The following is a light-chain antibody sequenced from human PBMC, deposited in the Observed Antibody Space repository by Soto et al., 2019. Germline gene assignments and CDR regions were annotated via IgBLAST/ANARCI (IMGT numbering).Light chain of an antibody. CDR1: SSDVGSYNL. CDR2: EGS. V-gene: IGLV2-23*01. J-gene: IGLJ2*01. Sequence: QSALTQPASVSGSPGQSITISCTGTSSDVGSYNLVSWYQQHPGKAPKLMIYEGSKRPSGVSNRFSGSKSGNTASLTISGLQAEDEADYYCCSNAGRSTHVVFGGGTKPPS. CDR3: CSNAGRSTHVV.